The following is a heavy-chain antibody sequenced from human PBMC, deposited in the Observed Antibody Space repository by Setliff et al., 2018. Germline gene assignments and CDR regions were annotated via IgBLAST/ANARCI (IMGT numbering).Heavy chain of an antibody. J-gene: IGHJ6*03. D-gene: IGHD2-21*02. CDR3: AKSGGDHCCPLYHHYYMDV. Sequence: GSLRLSCAASGFTFSSYSMNWVRQAPGKGLEWVSSISKSSSYIYYADSVKGRFTISRDNAKNSLYLQMNSLRAEDTAVYYCAKSGGDHCCPLYHHYYMDVWGTGTTVTVSS. V-gene: IGHV3-21*01. CDR1: GFTFSSYS. CDR2: ISKSSSYI.